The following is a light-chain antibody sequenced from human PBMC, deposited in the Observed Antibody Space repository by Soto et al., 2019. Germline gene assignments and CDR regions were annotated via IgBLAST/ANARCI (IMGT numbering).Light chain of an antibody. V-gene: IGLV5-45*03. CDR1: SGSNVGTYR. CDR3: LIWHTGAWV. J-gene: IGLJ3*02. CDR2: YKSDSDK. Sequence: QSVLTQPSSISASPGASARLTCTLRSGSNVGTYRIYWYQQRPGSPPQYLLRYKSDSDKQQGFGVPSRFSGSKDASANAGILLISGLQSEDEAYYYSLIWHTGAWVFGGGTKVTVL.